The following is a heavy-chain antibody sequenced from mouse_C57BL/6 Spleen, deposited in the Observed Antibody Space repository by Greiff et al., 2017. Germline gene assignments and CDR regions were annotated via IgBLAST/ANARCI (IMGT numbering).Heavy chain of an antibody. D-gene: IGHD2-5*01. CDR1: GFTFSSYT. CDR3: ARHRGSNYVDYAMDY. CDR2: ISGGGGNT. J-gene: IGHJ4*01. Sequence: EVQLVESGGGLVKPGGSLKLSCAASGFTFSSYTMSWVRQTPEKRLEWVATISGGGGNTYYPDSVKGRFTISRDNAKNTLYLQMSSLRSEDTALYYCARHRGSNYVDYAMDYWGQGTSVTVSS. V-gene: IGHV5-9*01.